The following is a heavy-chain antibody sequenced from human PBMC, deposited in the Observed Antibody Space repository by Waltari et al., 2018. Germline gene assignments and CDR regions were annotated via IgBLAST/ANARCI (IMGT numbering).Heavy chain of an antibody. CDR3: ARGRYSGYDYYFDY. Sequence: QVQLQESGPGLVKPSETLSITCAVSGYSISSGYYWGWIRQPPGKGLEWIGSIYHSGSTYYNPSLKSRVTISVDTSKNQFSLKLSSVTAADTAVYYCARGRYSGYDYYFDYWGQGTLVTVSS. D-gene: IGHD5-12*01. V-gene: IGHV4-38-2*01. CDR1: GYSISSGYY. J-gene: IGHJ4*02. CDR2: IYHSGST.